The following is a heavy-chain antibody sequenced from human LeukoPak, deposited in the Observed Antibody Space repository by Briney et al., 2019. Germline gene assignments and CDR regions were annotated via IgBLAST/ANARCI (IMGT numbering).Heavy chain of an antibody. D-gene: IGHD3-10*01. CDR3: ARLSQTPDYYTLGGYYYLGY. Sequence: ASVKVSCKASRYTFTSYEINWVREAAGHGLEWMGWMNPNTGCTGYAQKFQGRITMTRDTSINTAYMELNNLRSEDTAIYYCARLSQTPDYYTLGGYYYLGYWGQGTPVTVSS. CDR2: MNPNTGCT. J-gene: IGHJ4*02. V-gene: IGHV1-8*01. CDR1: RYTFTSYE.